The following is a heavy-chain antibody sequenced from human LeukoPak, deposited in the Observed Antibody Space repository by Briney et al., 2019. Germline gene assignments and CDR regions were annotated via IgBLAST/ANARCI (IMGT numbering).Heavy chain of an antibody. J-gene: IGHJ4*02. CDR1: GYSFTSYW. Sequence: GESLKISCKGSGYSFTSYWIGWVRQMPGKDLERIGIIYPGDSDTRYSPSFQGQVTISADKSISTAYLQWSSLKASDTAMYYCARRTSRDGYMRAFDYWGQGTLVTVSS. CDR3: ARRTSRDGYMRAFDY. V-gene: IGHV5-51*01. D-gene: IGHD5-24*01. CDR2: IYPGDSDT.